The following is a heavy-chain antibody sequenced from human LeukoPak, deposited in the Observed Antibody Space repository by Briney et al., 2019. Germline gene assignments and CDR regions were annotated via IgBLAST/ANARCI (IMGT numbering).Heavy chain of an antibody. D-gene: IGHD2-2*01. V-gene: IGHV4-39*01. CDR1: GGSISSSSYY. J-gene: IGHJ4*02. Sequence: SETLSLTCTVSGGSISSSSYYWGWIRQPPGKGLEWIGSIYYSGSTYYNPSLKSRVTISVDTSKNQFSLKLSSVTAADTAVYYCARLQYQLLLYYFGYWGQGTLVTVSS. CDR3: ARLQYQLLLYYFGY. CDR2: IYYSGST.